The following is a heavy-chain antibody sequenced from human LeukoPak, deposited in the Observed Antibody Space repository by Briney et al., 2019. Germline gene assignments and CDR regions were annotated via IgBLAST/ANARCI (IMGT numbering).Heavy chain of an antibody. J-gene: IGHJ4*02. CDR2: ISASGATT. D-gene: IGHD3-22*01. Sequence: GGSLRLSCAASGFTFSSYVMSWVRQTPGKGLEWVSYISASGATTYFADSVKGRFTISRDNSKNTLYLQMNSLRAEDTAVYYCANTDSSGYCDYWGQGTLVTVSS. CDR1: GFTFSSYV. CDR3: ANTDSSGYCDY. V-gene: IGHV3-23*01.